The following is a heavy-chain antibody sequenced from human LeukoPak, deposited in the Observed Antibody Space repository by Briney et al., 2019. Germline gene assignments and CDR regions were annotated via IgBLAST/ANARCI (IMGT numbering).Heavy chain of an antibody. V-gene: IGHV1-69*13. CDR2: NIPIFGTA. Sequence: GASVKVSCKASGGTFSSYAISWGRQAPGQGLEWMGANIPIFGTANYAQKFQGRVTITADESTSTAYMELSSLRSEDTAVYYCASEGEDDRAFDIRGQGTIVTVSS. CDR3: ASEGEDDRAFDI. D-gene: IGHD3-9*01. J-gene: IGHJ3*02. CDR1: GGTFSSYA.